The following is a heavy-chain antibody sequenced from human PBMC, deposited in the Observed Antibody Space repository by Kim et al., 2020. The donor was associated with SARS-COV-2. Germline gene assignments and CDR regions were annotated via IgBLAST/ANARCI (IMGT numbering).Heavy chain of an antibody. CDR2: INHSGST. Sequence: SETLSLTCAVYGGSFSGYYWSWIRQPPGKGLEWIGEINHSGSTNYNPSLKSRVTISVDTSKNQFSLKLSSVTAADTAVYYCARELAHMVATIPSDWFDPWGQGTLVTVSS. CDR1: GGSFSGYY. CDR3: ARELAHMVATIPSDWFDP. J-gene: IGHJ5*02. D-gene: IGHD5-12*01. V-gene: IGHV4-34*01.